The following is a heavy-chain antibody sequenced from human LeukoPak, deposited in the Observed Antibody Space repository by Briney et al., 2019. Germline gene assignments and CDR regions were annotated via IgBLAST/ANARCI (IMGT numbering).Heavy chain of an antibody. Sequence: SVNVSCKASGGTFSSYAISWVRQAPGQGLEWMGGIIPIFGTANYAQKFQGRVTITADESTSTAYMELSSLRSEDTAVYYCALYYDILTGYSVFDYWGQGTLVTVSS. CDR1: GGTFSSYA. CDR2: IIPIFGTA. V-gene: IGHV1-69*13. D-gene: IGHD3-9*01. CDR3: ALYYDILTGYSVFDY. J-gene: IGHJ4*02.